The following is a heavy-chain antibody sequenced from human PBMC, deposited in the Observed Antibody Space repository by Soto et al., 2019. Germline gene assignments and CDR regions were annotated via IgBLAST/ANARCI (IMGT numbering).Heavy chain of an antibody. Sequence: PSETLSLTCTVSGGSISSGDYYWSWIRQPPGKGLEWIGYIYYSGSTYYNPSLKSRVTISVDTSKNQFSLKLSSVTAADTAVYYCAREAVDYDSSGYNHNWFDPWGQGTLVTVS. V-gene: IGHV4-30-4*01. J-gene: IGHJ5*02. D-gene: IGHD3-22*01. CDR1: GGSISSGDYY. CDR3: AREAVDYDSSGYNHNWFDP. CDR2: IYYSGST.